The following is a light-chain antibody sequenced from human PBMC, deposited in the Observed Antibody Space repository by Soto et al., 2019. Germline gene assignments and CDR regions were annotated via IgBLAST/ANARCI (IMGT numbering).Light chain of an antibody. CDR3: QSADSSGTYV. CDR1: ALPKQY. J-gene: IGLJ1*01. CDR2: KDS. V-gene: IGLV3-25*02. Sequence: YELTQPPSVSVSPGQTTRITCSGDALPKQYAYWYQQKPGQAPVLVIYKDSERPSGIPERFSGSSSGTTVTLTISGVQAEDEADYYCQSADSSGTYVFGTGTKVTVL.